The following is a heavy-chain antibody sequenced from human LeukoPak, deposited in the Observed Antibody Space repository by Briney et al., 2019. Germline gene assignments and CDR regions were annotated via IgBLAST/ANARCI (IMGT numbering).Heavy chain of an antibody. Sequence: PGGSLRLSCAASGFTFSDYYMSWLRQAPGKGLEWVSYISSSGSTIYYADSVKGRFTISRDNAKNSLYLQMNSLRAEDTAIYYCAKLDRAVAGTNAFDVWGQGTMVTVS. CDR2: ISSSGSTI. J-gene: IGHJ3*01. V-gene: IGHV3-11*01. CDR1: GFTFSDYY. D-gene: IGHD6-19*01. CDR3: AKLDRAVAGTNAFDV.